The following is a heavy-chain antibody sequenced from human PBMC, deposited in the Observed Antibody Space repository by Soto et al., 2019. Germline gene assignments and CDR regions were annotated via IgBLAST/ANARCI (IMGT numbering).Heavy chain of an antibody. D-gene: IGHD3-3*01. CDR3: ARTSLTIFGPSNDYYGMGV. Sequence: SETLSLTCTVSGGSISGGEYYWTWIRQPPGKGLEWIGYISYSGSTHYSPSLKSRVSITVDTSKNQFSLNLASVSAEDTAVYYCARTSLTIFGPSNDYYGMGVWGLGTKVTVSS. CDR1: GGSISGGEYY. CDR2: ISYSGST. J-gene: IGHJ6*02. V-gene: IGHV4-30-4*01.